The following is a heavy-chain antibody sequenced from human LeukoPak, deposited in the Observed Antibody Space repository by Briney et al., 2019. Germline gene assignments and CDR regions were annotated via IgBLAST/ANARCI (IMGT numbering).Heavy chain of an antibody. CDR2: INSDGSST. V-gene: IGHV3-74*01. J-gene: IGHJ6*02. CDR1: GFTFSSYW. CDR3: ARAYSYGIDYYYGMDV. Sequence: PGGSLRLSCAASGFTFSSYWMHWVRQAPGKGLVWVSRINSDGSSTSYADPVKGRFTISRDNAKNTLYLQMNSLRAEDTAVYYCARAYSYGIDYYYGMDVWGQGTTVTVSS. D-gene: IGHD5-18*01.